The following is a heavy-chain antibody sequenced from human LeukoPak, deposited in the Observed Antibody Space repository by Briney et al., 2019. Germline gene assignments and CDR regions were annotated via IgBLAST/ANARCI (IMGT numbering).Heavy chain of an antibody. Sequence: GGSLRLSCAASGFTFSSYGMHWVRQAPGKGLEWVAFIRYDGSNKYYADSVKGRFTISRDNSKNTLYLQMNSLRAEDTAVYYCAKVGDYDILTGYCLSGAFDIWGQGTMVTVSS. V-gene: IGHV3-30*02. D-gene: IGHD3-9*01. CDR1: GFTFSSYG. CDR3: AKVGDYDILTGYCLSGAFDI. J-gene: IGHJ3*02. CDR2: IRYDGSNK.